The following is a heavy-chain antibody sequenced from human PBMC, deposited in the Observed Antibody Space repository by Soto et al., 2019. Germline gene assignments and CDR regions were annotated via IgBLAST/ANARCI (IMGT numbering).Heavy chain of an antibody. CDR2: IYYGGST. CDR1: GGSISSSSYY. J-gene: IGHJ4*02. Sequence: SETLSLTCIVSGGSISSSSYYWGWIRQPPGKGLEWIGNIYYGGSTYYNPSLKSRVTISVDTSKKHFSLKLTSVTAADTAVYYCARDSGDYCFDYWGQGTLVTVSS. CDR3: ARDSGDYCFDY. D-gene: IGHD3-22*01. V-gene: IGHV4-39*02.